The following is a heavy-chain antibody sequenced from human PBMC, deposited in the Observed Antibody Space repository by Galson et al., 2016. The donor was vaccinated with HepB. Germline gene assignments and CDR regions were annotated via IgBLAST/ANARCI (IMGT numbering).Heavy chain of an antibody. J-gene: IGHJ4*02. V-gene: IGHV2-5*02. CDR1: GFSLSTSGAG. Sequence: ALVKPTQTLTLTCTFSGFSLSTSGAGVGWIRQPPGKALEWLALIYWDDDIRYSPSLKTRLTIIKDTSKNQVVLTMTNVDPVDTAAYYCARRPDYGDYFDHWGQGTLVTVSS. CDR3: ARRPDYGDYFDH. CDR2: IYWDDDI. D-gene: IGHD4-17*01.